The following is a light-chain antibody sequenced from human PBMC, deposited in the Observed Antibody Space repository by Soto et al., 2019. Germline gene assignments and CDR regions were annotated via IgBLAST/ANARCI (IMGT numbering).Light chain of an antibody. V-gene: IGLV4-69*01. J-gene: IGLJ2*01. CDR1: SEHSRNA. CDR3: QTWGTGILV. Sequence: QPVLTQSPSASASLGASVKLTCTLSSEHSRNAIAWHQQQPEKGPRYLMKLNSDGSHSNGDRIPDRFSGSSSGAERYLTISSLQSEDEADYYCQTWGTGILVFGGGTKLTVL. CDR2: LNSDGSH.